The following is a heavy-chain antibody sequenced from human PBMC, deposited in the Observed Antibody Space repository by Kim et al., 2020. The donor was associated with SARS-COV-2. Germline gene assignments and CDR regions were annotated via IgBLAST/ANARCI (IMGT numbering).Heavy chain of an antibody. V-gene: IGHV3-30*18. CDR1: GFTFSSYG. D-gene: IGHD3-22*01. CDR3: AKGNYYDSSGSAAPFDY. CDR2: ISYDGSNK. Sequence: GGSLRLSCAASGFTFSSYGMHWVRQAPGKGLEWVAVISYDGSNKYYADSVKGRFTISRDNSKNTLYLQMNSLRAEDTAVYYCAKGNYYDSSGSAAPFDYWGQGTLVTVSS. J-gene: IGHJ4*02.